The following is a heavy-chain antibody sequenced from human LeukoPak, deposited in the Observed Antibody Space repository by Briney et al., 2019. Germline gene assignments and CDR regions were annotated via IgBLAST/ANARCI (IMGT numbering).Heavy chain of an antibody. Sequence: GSLRLSCAASGFSVSGKFMSWVRQAPGKGLEWVSIIHYDGKIRYAGSVGGRFTIYRDDSENTLFLQMNSLRVDDTAVYFCASGDGYLQPYWGQGTLVTVSS. CDR1: GFSVSGKF. CDR3: ASGDGYLQPY. V-gene: IGHV3-53*01. CDR2: IHYDGKI. D-gene: IGHD2-21*01. J-gene: IGHJ4*02.